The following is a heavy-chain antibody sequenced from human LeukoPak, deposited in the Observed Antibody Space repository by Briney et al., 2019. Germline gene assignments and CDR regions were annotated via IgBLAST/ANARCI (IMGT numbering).Heavy chain of an antibody. CDR3: ARQTFGVLYFDS. CDR2: IYYSGST. D-gene: IGHD3-16*01. V-gene: IGHV4-59*08. CDR1: GGSISSYY. J-gene: IGHJ4*02. Sequence: SETLSLTCTVSGGSISSYYWSWIRQPPGKGLEWIGYIYYSGSTDYNPSLKSRVTISVDTSKNQFSLLLTSVTAADTAVYYCARQTFGVLYFDSWGLGTLVIVSS.